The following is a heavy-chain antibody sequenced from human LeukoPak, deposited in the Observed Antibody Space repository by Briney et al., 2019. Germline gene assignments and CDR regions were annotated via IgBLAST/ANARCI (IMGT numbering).Heavy chain of an antibody. CDR2: IYYSVST. Sequence: SETLSLTCTVSGGSISSSSYYWGWIRQPPGKGLEWIGSIYYSVSTYYNPSLKSRVTISVDTSKNQFSLQLNSVTPEDTAVYYCARVDDKMGATGAFDIWGQGTMVTVSS. D-gene: IGHD1-26*01. CDR3: ARVDDKMGATGAFDI. J-gene: IGHJ3*02. V-gene: IGHV4-39*01. CDR1: GGSISSSSYY.